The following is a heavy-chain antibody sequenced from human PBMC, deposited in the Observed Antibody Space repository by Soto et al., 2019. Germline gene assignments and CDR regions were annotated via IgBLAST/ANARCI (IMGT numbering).Heavy chain of an antibody. Sequence: ASVKVSCKASGYTFTSYAMNWVRQAPGQGLEWMGWINTNTGNPTYAQGFTGRFVFSLDTSVSTAYLQICSLKAEDTAVYYCARGGYSSSLVHYYYGMDVWGQGTTVTVSS. D-gene: IGHD6-6*01. CDR1: GYTFTSYA. CDR2: INTNTGNP. J-gene: IGHJ6*02. V-gene: IGHV7-4-1*01. CDR3: ARGGYSSSLVHYYYGMDV.